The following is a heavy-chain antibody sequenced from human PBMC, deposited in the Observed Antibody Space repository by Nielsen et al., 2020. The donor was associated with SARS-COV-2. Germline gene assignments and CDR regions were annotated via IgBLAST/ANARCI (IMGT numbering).Heavy chain of an antibody. Sequence: GESLKISCAASGFTFSSYSMNWVRQAPGKGLVWVSRINSDGSSTSYADSVKGRFTISRDNAKNSLYLQMNSLRAEDTAVYYCARGPVVVPAAPFDYWDQGTLVTVSS. CDR3: ARGPVVVPAAPFDY. J-gene: IGHJ4*02. CDR1: GFTFSSYS. CDR2: INSDGSST. V-gene: IGHV3-74*01. D-gene: IGHD2-2*01.